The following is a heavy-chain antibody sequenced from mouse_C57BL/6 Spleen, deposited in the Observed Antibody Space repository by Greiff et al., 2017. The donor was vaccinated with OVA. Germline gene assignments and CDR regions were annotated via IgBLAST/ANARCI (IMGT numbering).Heavy chain of an antibody. Sequence: VQLQESGAELVRPGTSVKVSCKASGYAFTNYLIEWVKQRPGQGLEWIGVINPGSGGTNYNEKFKGKATLTADKSSSTAYMQLSSLTSEDSAVYICAREGSAYWGQGTLVTVSA. J-gene: IGHJ3*01. CDR1: GYAFTNYL. CDR3: AREGSAY. V-gene: IGHV1-54*01. CDR2: INPGSGGT.